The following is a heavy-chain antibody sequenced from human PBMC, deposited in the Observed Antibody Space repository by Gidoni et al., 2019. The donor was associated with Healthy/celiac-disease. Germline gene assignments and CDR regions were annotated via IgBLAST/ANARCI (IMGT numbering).Heavy chain of an antibody. CDR3: ARNPSSGWPLGAFDI. CDR1: GGSICSGSYY. V-gene: IGHV4-61*02. D-gene: IGHD6-19*01. Sequence: QVQLQESGPGLVKPSQTLSLTCTVSGGSICSGSYYWSWLRQPAGKGLEWIGRIYTSGSTNYNPSLKSRVTISVDTSKNQFSLKLSSVTAADTAVYYCARNPSSGWPLGAFDIWGQGTMVTVSS. CDR2: IYTSGST. J-gene: IGHJ3*02.